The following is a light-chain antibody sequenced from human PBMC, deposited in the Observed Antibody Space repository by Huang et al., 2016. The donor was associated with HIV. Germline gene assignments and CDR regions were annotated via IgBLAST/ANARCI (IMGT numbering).Light chain of an antibody. Sequence: ETVLTQSPATLSMSPGERGTLSCRASQSISGDLAWYQQKPGQAPRLLILGASSRATGIPARFSGSGSGTEFTLTISSLQSEDFAIYYCQQYNNWPFTFGPGTQVDIK. CDR1: QSISGD. J-gene: IGKJ3*01. V-gene: IGKV3-15*01. CDR2: GAS. CDR3: QQYNNWPFT.